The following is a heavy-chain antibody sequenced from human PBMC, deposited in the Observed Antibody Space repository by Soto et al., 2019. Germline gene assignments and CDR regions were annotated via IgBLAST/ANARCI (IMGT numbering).Heavy chain of an antibody. D-gene: IGHD3-22*01. Sequence: GGSLRLSCAASGFSFSSYAMSWVRQAPGKGLEWVSAISGSGGSTYYADSVKGRFTISRDNSKNTLYLQMNSLRAEDTAVYYCAKLTSPQTIVVGIDYWGQGTLVTVSS. V-gene: IGHV3-23*01. CDR1: GFSFSSYA. J-gene: IGHJ4*02. CDR2: ISGSGGST. CDR3: AKLTSPQTIVVGIDY.